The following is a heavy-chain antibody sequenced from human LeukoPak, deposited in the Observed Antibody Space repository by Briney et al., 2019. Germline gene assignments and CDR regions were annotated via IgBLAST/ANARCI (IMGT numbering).Heavy chain of an antibody. V-gene: IGHV3-43*01. J-gene: IGHJ6*03. D-gene: IGHD3-16*01. Sequence: PGGSLRLSCAASGFTFDDYTMHWVRQAPGKGLEWVSLISWDGGSTYYADSVKGRFTISRDNSKNSLYLQMNSLRTEDTALYYCAKGGGYYYYYYMDVWGKGTTVTVSS. CDR1: GFTFDDYT. CDR3: AKGGGYYYYYYMDV. CDR2: ISWDGGST.